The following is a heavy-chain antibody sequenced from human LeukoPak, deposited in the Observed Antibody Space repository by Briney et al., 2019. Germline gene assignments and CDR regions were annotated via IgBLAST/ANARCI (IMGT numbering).Heavy chain of an antibody. J-gene: IGHJ6*02. CDR3: ASNPYHSGYSGRENYYGMDV. D-gene: IGHD3-22*01. Sequence: EASVKVSCKASGGTFSSYAISWVRQAPGQGLEWMGRIIPILGIANYAQKFQSRVTITADKSTSTAYMELSSLRSEDTAVYYCASNPYHSGYSGRENYYGMDVWGQGTTVTVSS. CDR2: IIPILGIA. CDR1: GGTFSSYA. V-gene: IGHV1-69*04.